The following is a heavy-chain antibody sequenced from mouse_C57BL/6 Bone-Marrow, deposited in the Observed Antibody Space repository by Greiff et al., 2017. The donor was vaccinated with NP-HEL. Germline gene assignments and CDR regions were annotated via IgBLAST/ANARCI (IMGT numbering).Heavy chain of an antibody. V-gene: IGHV1-50*01. D-gene: IGHD3-2*02. Sequence: VQLQQPGAELVKPGASVKLSCKASGYTFTSYWMQWVKQRPGQGLAWIGEIDPSDSYTNYNQKFKGKATLTVDTSSSTAYMQLSSLTSEDSAVYYCAREATGNYFDYWGRGTTLTVSS. CDR2: IDPSDSYT. CDR3: AREATGNYFDY. CDR1: GYTFTSYW. J-gene: IGHJ2*01.